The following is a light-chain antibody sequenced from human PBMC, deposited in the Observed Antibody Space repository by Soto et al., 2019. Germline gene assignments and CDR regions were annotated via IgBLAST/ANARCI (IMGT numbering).Light chain of an antibody. Sequence: EIVMTQSPATLSVSPGERATLSCRASQSVSSNLAWYQQKPGQAPRLLIYGASTRATGIPARFSGSGSGTEFTLTISRLQSEDFAVYYCQQYNNWPRLFGGGTKVEIK. V-gene: IGKV3-15*01. CDR3: QQYNNWPRL. CDR1: QSVSSN. J-gene: IGKJ4*01. CDR2: GAS.